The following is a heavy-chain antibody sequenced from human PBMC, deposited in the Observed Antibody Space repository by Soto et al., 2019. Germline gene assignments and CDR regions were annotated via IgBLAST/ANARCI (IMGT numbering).Heavy chain of an antibody. J-gene: IGHJ5*02. V-gene: IGHV4-59*01. Sequence: SETLSLTCTVSGGSISSYYWSWIRQPPGKGLEWIGYIYYSGSTNYNPSLKSRVTISVDTSKNQFSLKLSSVTAADTAVYYCARNPKDDFWSGYNWFDPWGQGTLVTVSS. CDR3: ARNPKDDFWSGYNWFDP. CDR2: IYYSGST. D-gene: IGHD3-3*01. CDR1: GGSISSYY.